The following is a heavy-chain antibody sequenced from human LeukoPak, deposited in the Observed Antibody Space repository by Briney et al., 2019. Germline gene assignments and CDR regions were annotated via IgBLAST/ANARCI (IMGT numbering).Heavy chain of an antibody. Sequence: SETLSLTCAVYGGSFSAYYWSWIRQPPGKGLEWIGEINHSGSTNYNPSLKSRATISVDTSKNQFSLKLSSVTAADTAVYYCARENSSRNFQHWGQGTLVTVSS. J-gene: IGHJ1*01. CDR3: ARENSSRNFQH. D-gene: IGHD6-19*01. CDR1: GGSFSAYY. V-gene: IGHV4-34*01. CDR2: INHSGST.